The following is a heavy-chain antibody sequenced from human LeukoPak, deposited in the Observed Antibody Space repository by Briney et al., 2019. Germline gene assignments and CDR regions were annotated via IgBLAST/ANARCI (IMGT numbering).Heavy chain of an antibody. CDR3: ARDITVVSLASIGFDY. V-gene: IGHV1-18*01. CDR2: ISSYNGKT. J-gene: IGHJ4*02. D-gene: IGHD3-16*01. CDR1: GYTFTSYG. Sequence: ASVKVSSKASGYTFTSYGLGWVRQAPGQGVEWMGWISSYNGKTNYAQKFQGRLTMTTDTSTSTAYMELRSLTSDDTAVYYCARDITVVSLASIGFDYWSQGTVVTVSS.